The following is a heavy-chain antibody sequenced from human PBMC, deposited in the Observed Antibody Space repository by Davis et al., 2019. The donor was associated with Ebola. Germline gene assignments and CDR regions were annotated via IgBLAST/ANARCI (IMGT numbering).Heavy chain of an antibody. D-gene: IGHD5-18*01. CDR1: GFTFSSYA. CDR2: ISSESRHI. CDR3: ASGLRGYSYGNWFDT. V-gene: IGHV3-21*01. Sequence: PGGSLRLSCAASGFTFSSYAMSWVRQAPGKGLEWVSSISSESRHIFYADSVKGRFTISRDNAKNSLYLQMNSLRAEDTAVYYCASGLRGYSYGNWFDTWGQGTLVTVSS. J-gene: IGHJ5*02.